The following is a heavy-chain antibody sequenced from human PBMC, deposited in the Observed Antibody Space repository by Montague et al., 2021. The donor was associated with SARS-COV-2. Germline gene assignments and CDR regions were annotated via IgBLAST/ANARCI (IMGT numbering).Heavy chain of an antibody. D-gene: IGHD3-9*01. V-gene: IGHV4-34*01. CDR1: TEAFNGYY. J-gene: IGHJ4*02. CDR2: VSHPGSA. CDR3: ARGVYNRVIFVVSPRYYFDY. Sequence: SETLSLTCAVYTEAFNGYYWTWIRQPPGKGLEWIGEVSHPGSAKYNPSLKSRASISLDTYRKQVSLRLTSVTAADTATYYCARGVYNRVIFVVSPRYYFDYWGQGNMVAVSA.